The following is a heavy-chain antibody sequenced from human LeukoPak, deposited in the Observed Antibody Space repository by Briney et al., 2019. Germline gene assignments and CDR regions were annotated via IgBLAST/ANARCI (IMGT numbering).Heavy chain of an antibody. D-gene: IGHD1-20*01. CDR3: ARANWNDDAFDI. J-gene: IGHJ3*02. CDR1: GFTFSDYY. Sequence: GGSLRLSCAASGFTFSDYYMSWIRQAPGKGLEWVSVIYSGGTTYYADSVKGRFTISRDNSKNTLYLQMNSLRADDTAVYYCARANWNDDAFDIWGQGTMVTVS. CDR2: IYSGGTT. V-gene: IGHV3-66*01.